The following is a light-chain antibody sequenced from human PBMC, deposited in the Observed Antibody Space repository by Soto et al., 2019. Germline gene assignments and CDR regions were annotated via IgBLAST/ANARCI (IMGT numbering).Light chain of an antibody. CDR3: CSYAGNSAYV. V-gene: IGLV2-23*01. Sequence: QSALTQPASVSGSPGQSITISCTGTSSDVGSYNLVSWYQQHPGKAPKVMIYEGSERPSGVSNRFSGSKSGNTASLTISGLQAEDEADYYCCSYAGNSAYVLGTGTKLTVL. CDR1: SSDVGSYNL. J-gene: IGLJ1*01. CDR2: EGS.